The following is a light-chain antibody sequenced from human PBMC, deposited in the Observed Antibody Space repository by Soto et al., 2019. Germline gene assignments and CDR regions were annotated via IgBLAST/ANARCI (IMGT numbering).Light chain of an antibody. J-gene: IGKJ5*01. CDR2: AAS. Sequence: DIQMTQSPSSLSASVVDRFTITFLASQSISSYLNWYQQKPGKAPKLLIYAASSLQSGVPSRFSGSGSGTDFTLTISSLQPEDFATYYCQQSYSTLITFGQGTRLEIK. CDR1: QSISSY. V-gene: IGKV1-39*01. CDR3: QQSYSTLIT.